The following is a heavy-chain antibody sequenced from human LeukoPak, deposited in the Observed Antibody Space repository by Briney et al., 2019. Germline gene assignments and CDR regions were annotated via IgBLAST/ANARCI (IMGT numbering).Heavy chain of an antibody. Sequence: SETLSLTCTVSGGSISSGGYYWSWIRQHPGKGLEWIGYIYYSGSTYYNPSLKSRVTISVDTSENQFSLKLSSVTAADTAVYYCARGYGSGSTFFDYWGQGTLVTVSS. CDR1: GGSISSGGYY. CDR2: IYYSGST. V-gene: IGHV4-31*03. J-gene: IGHJ4*02. D-gene: IGHD3-10*01. CDR3: ARGYGSGSTFFDY.